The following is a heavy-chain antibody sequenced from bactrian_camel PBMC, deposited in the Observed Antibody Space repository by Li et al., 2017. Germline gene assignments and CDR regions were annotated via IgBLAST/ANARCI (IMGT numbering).Heavy chain of an antibody. D-gene: IGHD5*01. Sequence: HVQLVESGGGSVRAGGSLRLSCAGTGYTYSRPCGGWFRQVVGKEREKVADIDSDGTTLYADSVKGRFTISKDKGRNTLVLQMNSLRPDDTAMYYCAARYQGGFGYGGLCTDVLADFPFWGQGTQVTVSS. CDR3: AARYQGGFGYGGLCTDVLADFPF. CDR1: GYTYSRPC. J-gene: IGHJ6*01. V-gene: IGHV3S55*01. CDR2: IDSDGTT.